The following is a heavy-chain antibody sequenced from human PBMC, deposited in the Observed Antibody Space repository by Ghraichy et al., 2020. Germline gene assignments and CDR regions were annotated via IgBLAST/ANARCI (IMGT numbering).Heavy chain of an antibody. CDR2: ISSSSSYI. Sequence: GGSLRLSCAASGFTFSSYSMNWVRQAPGKGLEWVSSISSSSSYIYYADSVKGRFTISRDNAQNSLYLQMNSLRAEDTAVYYCARDHFGGSYWRAFDIWGQGTMVTVSS. CDR3: ARDHFGGSYWRAFDI. V-gene: IGHV3-21*01. CDR1: GFTFSSYS. J-gene: IGHJ3*02. D-gene: IGHD1-26*01.